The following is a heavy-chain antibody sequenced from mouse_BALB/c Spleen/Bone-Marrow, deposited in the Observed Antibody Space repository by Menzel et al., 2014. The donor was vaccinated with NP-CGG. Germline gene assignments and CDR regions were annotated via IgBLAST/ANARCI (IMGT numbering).Heavy chain of an antibody. J-gene: IGHJ3*01. V-gene: IGHV1-15*01. CDR3: XXXLRLF. CDR1: GYTFTDYE. D-gene: IGHD1-2*01. Sequence: QVQLKESGAELVRPGASVKLSCKALGYTFTDYEIHWVKQTPVHGLEWIGGIHPGTXGTAYNQKFKGKATLTADKYSSTAYMELSSLTSXXXXXXXXXXXLRLFWGXXTLVTVSA. CDR2: IHPGTXGT.